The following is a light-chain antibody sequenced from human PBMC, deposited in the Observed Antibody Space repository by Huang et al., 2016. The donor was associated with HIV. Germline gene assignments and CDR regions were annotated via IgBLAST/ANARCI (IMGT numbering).Light chain of an antibody. CDR3: QKYDSAPRT. CDR1: QDISNF. V-gene: IGKV1-27*01. CDR2: AFS. J-gene: IGKJ1*01. Sequence: DVQMTQSPSSLSASVGDRVTITCRASQDISNFLAWYQQKPGGVPKLLIHAFSILQSGVPSRFSGSGSGTFFTLTISSLQPEDVALYFCQKYDSAPRTFGQGTKVEIK.